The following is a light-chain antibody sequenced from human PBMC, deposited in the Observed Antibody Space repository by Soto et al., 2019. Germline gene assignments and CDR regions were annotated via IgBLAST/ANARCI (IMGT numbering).Light chain of an antibody. Sequence: EIVMTHSPSTLSVSPGWRSTLSCRASQTVSSNLALYQQKPGQAPRLLIYGASTRATGIPARFSGSGSGTEFTLTISSLKSQDFAVYYCQQYNNWHPITFGQGTRLEIK. CDR3: QQYNNWHPIT. CDR2: GAS. J-gene: IGKJ5*01. V-gene: IGKV3-15*01. CDR1: QTVSSN.